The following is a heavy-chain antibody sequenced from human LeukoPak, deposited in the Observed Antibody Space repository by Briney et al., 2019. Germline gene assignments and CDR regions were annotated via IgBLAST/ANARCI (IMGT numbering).Heavy chain of an antibody. CDR2: ISAYNGNT. CDR3: ARAVYDYVWGSYRLTDY. Sequence: ASVKVSCKASGYTFTSYGISWVRQAPGQGLEWMGWISAYNGNTNYAQKLQGRVTMTTGTSTSTAYMGLRSLRSDDTAVYHCARAVYDYVWGSYRLTDYWGQGTLVTVSS. J-gene: IGHJ4*02. D-gene: IGHD3-16*02. CDR1: GYTFTSYG. V-gene: IGHV1-18*01.